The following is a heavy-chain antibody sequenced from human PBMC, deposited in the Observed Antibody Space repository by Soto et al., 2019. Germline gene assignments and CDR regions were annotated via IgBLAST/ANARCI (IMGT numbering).Heavy chain of an antibody. CDR3: AKSLSAIPGDS. J-gene: IGHJ4*02. V-gene: IGHV3-7*05. CDR2: IKQDGSEK. D-gene: IGHD2-2*01. Sequence: EVQLVETGGGLVQSGGSLRLSCAASGFTFNSYWMSWVRQGPGKGPEWVANIKQDGSEKYYVDSVKGRFTISRDNAKHSLYLQMTSLRAEDTAVYHCAKSLSAIPGDSWGQGTLVTVSS. CDR1: GFTFNSYW.